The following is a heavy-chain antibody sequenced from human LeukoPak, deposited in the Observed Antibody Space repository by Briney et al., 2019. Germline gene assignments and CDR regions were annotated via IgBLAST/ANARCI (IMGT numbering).Heavy chain of an antibody. CDR3: AKDWALYDSSGYPFDY. Sequence: GGSLRLSCAASGFTFSSYAMSWVRQAPGKGLEWVSAISGSGGSTYYADSVKGRFTISRDNSKNTLYLQMNSLRAEDTAVYYCAKDWALYDSSGYPFDYWGQGTLVTVSS. V-gene: IGHV3-23*01. CDR2: ISGSGGST. J-gene: IGHJ4*02. D-gene: IGHD3-22*01. CDR1: GFTFSSYA.